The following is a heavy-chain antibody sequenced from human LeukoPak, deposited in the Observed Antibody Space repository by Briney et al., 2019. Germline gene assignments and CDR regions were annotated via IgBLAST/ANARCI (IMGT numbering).Heavy chain of an antibody. J-gene: IGHJ6*03. D-gene: IGHD5-24*01. CDR3: ARRSRDGYSYYYYYYMDV. CDR1: GGSISSYY. V-gene: IGHV4-59*01. Sequence: PSETLSLTCTVSGGSISSYYWSWIRQPPGKGLEWIGYIYYSGSTNYNPSLKSRVTISVDTSKNQFSLKLSSVTAADTAVYYCARRSRDGYSYYYYYYMDVWGKGTTVTISS. CDR2: IYYSGST.